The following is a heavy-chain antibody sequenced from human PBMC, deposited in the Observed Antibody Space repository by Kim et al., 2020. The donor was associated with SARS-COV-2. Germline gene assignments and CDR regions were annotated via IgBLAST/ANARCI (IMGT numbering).Heavy chain of an antibody. J-gene: IGHJ4*02. D-gene: IGHD3-3*01. Sequence: GRFTISRDNSKNTLYLQMNSLRAEDTAVYYCAKDQAAYYDFWSGYYTFDYWGQGTLVTVSS. CDR3: AKDQAAYYDFWSGYYTFDY. V-gene: IGHV3-30*02.